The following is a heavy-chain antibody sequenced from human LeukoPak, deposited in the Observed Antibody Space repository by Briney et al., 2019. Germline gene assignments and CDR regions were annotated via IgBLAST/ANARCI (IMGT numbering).Heavy chain of an antibody. Sequence: GGSLRLSCAASGFTFSSYSMNWVRQAPGKGLEWVSYISSSSSTIYYADSVKGRFTISRDNAKNSLYLQMNSLRDEDTAVYYCARDRLRYFDFHLYFDYWGQGTLVTVSS. CDR1: GFTFSSYS. V-gene: IGHV3-48*02. D-gene: IGHD3-9*01. CDR3: ARDRLRYFDFHLYFDY. J-gene: IGHJ4*02. CDR2: ISSSSSTI.